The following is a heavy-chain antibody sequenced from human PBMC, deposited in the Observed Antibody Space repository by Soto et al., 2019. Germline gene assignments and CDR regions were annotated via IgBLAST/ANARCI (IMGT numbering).Heavy chain of an antibody. CDR3: ARVPGYYDSSGFIGFDS. V-gene: IGHV2-5*01. CDR2: IYWNDDK. D-gene: IGHD3-22*01. CDR1: GFSLSTSGVG. J-gene: IGHJ4*02. Sequence: PTLVNPTQTLTLTCTFSGFSLSTSGVGVGWIRQPPGKALEWLALIYWNDDKRYSPSLKSRLTITKDTSKNQVVLTMTNMDPVDTATYYCARVPGYYDSSGFIGFDSWGQGTLVTVSS.